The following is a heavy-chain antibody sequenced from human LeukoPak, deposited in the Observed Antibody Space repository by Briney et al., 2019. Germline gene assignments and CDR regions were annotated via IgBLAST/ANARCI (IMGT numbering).Heavy chain of an antibody. CDR1: GFTFTSYW. V-gene: IGHV3-7*01. D-gene: IGHD2-2*01. CDR2: IKQDGSEK. CDR3: ARDPLFVVVPAVSHGGDYYYMDV. Sequence: PGGSLRLSCAASGFTFTSYWMSWVRQAPGKGLEWVANIKQDGSEKYYVDSVKGRFTISRDNAKNSLYLQMNSLRAEDTAVYYCARDPLFVVVPAVSHGGDYYYMDVWGKGTTVTVSS. J-gene: IGHJ6*03.